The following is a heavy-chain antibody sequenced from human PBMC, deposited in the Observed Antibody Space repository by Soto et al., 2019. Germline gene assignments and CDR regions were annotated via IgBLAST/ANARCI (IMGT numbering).Heavy chain of an antibody. V-gene: IGHV1-2*02. J-gene: IGHJ3*02. CDR1: GYTFTDYY. D-gene: IGHD4-17*01. Sequence: ASVKVSCKASGYTFTDYYMHWVRQAPGQGLEWMGWINPNSGGTNYAQKFQGRVTMTRDTSISTAYMELSRLRSDDTAVYYCARDRDYGDYEDAFDIWGQGTMVTVSS. CDR3: ARDRDYGDYEDAFDI. CDR2: INPNSGGT.